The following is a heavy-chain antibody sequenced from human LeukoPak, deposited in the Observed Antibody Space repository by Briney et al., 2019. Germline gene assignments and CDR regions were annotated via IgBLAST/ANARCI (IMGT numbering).Heavy chain of an antibody. D-gene: IGHD2-2*01. CDR1: GFTFISSA. V-gene: IGHV1-58*02. Sequence: SVKVSCKASGFTFISSAIQWVRQVRGQRLEWIGWIVVGSGNTNYAQKFQDRVTITKDMSTMTAYMELSSLRSEDTALYYCAAVFFSSTVPYFDHWAQGTLVTVSS. J-gene: IGHJ4*02. CDR2: IVVGSGNT. CDR3: AAVFFSSTVPYFDH.